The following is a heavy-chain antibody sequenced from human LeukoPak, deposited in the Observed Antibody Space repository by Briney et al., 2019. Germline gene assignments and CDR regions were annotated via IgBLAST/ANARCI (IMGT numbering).Heavy chain of an antibody. CDR3: VRGGAYDGSGSYREDAFDI. D-gene: IGHD3-10*01. V-gene: IGHV3-11*01. J-gene: IGHJ3*02. CDR2: ISSSGSTI. CDR1: GFTFSDYY. Sequence: GGSLRLSCAASGFTFSDYYMSWIRQAPGKGLEWVSYISSSGSTIYYADSVKGRFTISRDNAKNSLYLQMNSLRAEDTAVYYCVRGGAYDGSGSYREDAFDIWGQGTMVTVSS.